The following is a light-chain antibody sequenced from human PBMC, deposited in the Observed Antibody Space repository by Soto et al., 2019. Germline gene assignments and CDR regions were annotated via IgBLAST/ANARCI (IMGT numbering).Light chain of an antibody. CDR3: CSYAGSHTYV. Sequence: QSALTQPRSVSGSPGQSVTISFTGTSSDVGSYISVSWYQQHPGKAPKLMIYDVSKRPSGVPDRLSGSKSDNTASLTISGLQAEDEADYYCCSYAGSHTYVFGTGTKLTVL. CDR2: DVS. CDR1: SSDVGSYIS. J-gene: IGLJ1*01. V-gene: IGLV2-11*01.